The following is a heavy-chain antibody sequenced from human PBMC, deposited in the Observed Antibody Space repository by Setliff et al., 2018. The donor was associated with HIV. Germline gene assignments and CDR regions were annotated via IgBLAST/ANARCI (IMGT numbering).Heavy chain of an antibody. CDR1: GFTFSTYW. CDR2: INNDGRKT. CDR3: AREVLRGGDDAFGL. D-gene: IGHD3-10*01. J-gene: IGHJ3*01. Sequence: GGSLRLSCAASGFTFSTYWMHWVRQAPGKGLVWVSHINNDGRKTTYADSVKGRFTVSRDNAKNSVYLQMNSLRVEDSAVYYCAREVLRGGDDAFGLWGRGTVVTVSS. V-gene: IGHV3-74*03.